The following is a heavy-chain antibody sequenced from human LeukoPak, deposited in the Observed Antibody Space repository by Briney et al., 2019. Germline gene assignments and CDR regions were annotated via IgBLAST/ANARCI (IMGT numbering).Heavy chain of an antibody. CDR2: ISSGGGYI. V-gene: IGHV3-21*01. CDR3: ARDLLTDCSGGWCHANALDI. Sequence: GGSLRLSCAASGFTFSIYNMNWVRQAPGKGLEWVSSISSGGGYIYNADSVKGRFTISRDNAKNSLFLQMNSLRAEDTAVYYCARDLLTDCSGGWCHANALDIWGQGTMVTVSS. D-gene: IGHD2-15*01. J-gene: IGHJ3*02. CDR1: GFTFSIYN.